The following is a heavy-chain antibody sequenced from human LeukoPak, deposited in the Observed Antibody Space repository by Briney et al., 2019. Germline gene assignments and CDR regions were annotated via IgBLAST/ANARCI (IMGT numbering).Heavy chain of an antibody. J-gene: IGHJ6*02. Sequence: EASVKVSCKASGYTFTSYDINWVRQATGQGLEWMGWMNPNSGNTGYAQKFQGRVTMTRNTSISTAYMELSSLRAEDTAVYYCARDGTGSGISMGYYYYYGMDVWGQGTTVTVSS. CDR3: ARDGTGSGISMGYYYYYGMDV. V-gene: IGHV1-8*01. D-gene: IGHD3-10*01. CDR1: GYTFTSYD. CDR2: MNPNSGNT.